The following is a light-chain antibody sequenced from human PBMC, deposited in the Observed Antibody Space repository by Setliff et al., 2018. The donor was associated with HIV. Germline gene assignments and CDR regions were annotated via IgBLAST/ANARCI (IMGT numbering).Light chain of an antibody. V-gene: IGLV8-61*01. J-gene: IGLJ1*01. CDR3: VLFTGDTFV. Sequence: QTVVTQEPSFSVSPGGTVTLTCGLSSGSVSTTYYPTWYQQTPGQAPRTLIYSTNSRSSGVPDRFSGSILGNKAALTITGAQADDESDYYCVLFTGDTFVFGSGTKVTV. CDR2: STN. CDR1: SGSVSTTYY.